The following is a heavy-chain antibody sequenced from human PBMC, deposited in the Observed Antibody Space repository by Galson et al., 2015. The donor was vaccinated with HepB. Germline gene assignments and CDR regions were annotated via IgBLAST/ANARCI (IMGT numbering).Heavy chain of an antibody. CDR3: ARENTVAGRENYFDY. J-gene: IGHJ4*02. V-gene: IGHV1-8*01. Sequence: SVTVSCKASGYTFNRYDINWVRQATGQGLEWMGWMSPISGNTGFAQKFQGRVTMTRNTSIRTAFMELRSLRSEDTAVYFCARENTVAGRENYFDYWGQGTLVTVSS. CDR1: GYTFNRYD. D-gene: IGHD6-19*01. CDR2: MSPISGNT.